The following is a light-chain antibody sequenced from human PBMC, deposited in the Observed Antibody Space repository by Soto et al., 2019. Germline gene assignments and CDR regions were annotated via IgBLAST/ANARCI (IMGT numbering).Light chain of an antibody. CDR3: QQRSNWPIT. Sequence: EIVLTQSPATLSLSQRESATLSCRATRSVSSYLAWYQQKPGQAPRLLIYDASSRPTDIPARFSGSGSGTDFTLTISSLEPEDFALYYCQQRSNWPITFGQGTRLEI. CDR2: DAS. J-gene: IGKJ5*01. CDR1: RSVSSY. V-gene: IGKV3-11*01.